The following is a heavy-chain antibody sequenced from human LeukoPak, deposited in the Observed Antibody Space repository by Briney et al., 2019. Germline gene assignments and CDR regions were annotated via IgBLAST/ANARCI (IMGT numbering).Heavy chain of an antibody. Sequence: GGSLRLSCAASGFTCSTYVMSWVRQAPGKGLEWLSLILHNGDSTYYADSVKGRFTISRDNSKNTLYLQMNSLRAEDTAVYYCARETPPPFGGNIDYWGQGTLVTVSS. V-gene: IGHV3-23*01. CDR1: GFTCSTYV. CDR3: ARETPPPFGGNIDY. J-gene: IGHJ4*02. D-gene: IGHD1-26*01. CDR2: ILHNGDST.